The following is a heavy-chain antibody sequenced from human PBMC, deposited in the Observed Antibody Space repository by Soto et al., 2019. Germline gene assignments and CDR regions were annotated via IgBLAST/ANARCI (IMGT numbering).Heavy chain of an antibody. J-gene: IGHJ4*02. D-gene: IGHD6-13*01. CDR2: IIPIFGTA. CDR3: ARGGEQQLVPTGFDY. CDR1: GVTFSSYA. V-gene: IGHV1-69*01. Sequence: QVQLVQSGAEVKKPGSSVKVSCKASGVTFSSYAISWVRQASGQGLEWMGGIIPIFGTANYAQKFQGRVTITADESTSTAYMEMSSLRSEDTAVYYCARGGEQQLVPTGFDYWGQGTLVTVSS.